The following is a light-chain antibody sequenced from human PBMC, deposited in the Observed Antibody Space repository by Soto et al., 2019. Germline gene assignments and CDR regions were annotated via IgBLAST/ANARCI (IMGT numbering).Light chain of an antibody. CDR3: QKYTNVPT. CDR2: AAS. Sequence: DIQMTQSPSSLSASVGDRVTITCRASQGISNYLAWYQQIPGKVPKLLISAASTLQSGVPSRFSGSGSGTEFTLNNRNLQAEDVATFYCQKYTNVPTFGGGTKVEIK. J-gene: IGKJ4*01. V-gene: IGKV1-27*01. CDR1: QGISNY.